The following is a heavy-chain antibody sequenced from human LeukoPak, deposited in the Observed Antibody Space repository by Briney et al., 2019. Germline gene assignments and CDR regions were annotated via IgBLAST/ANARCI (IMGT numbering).Heavy chain of an antibody. J-gene: IGHJ4*02. CDR2: ISAYNGNT. CDR1: GYTFTSYG. Sequence: GASVKVSCKASGYTFTSYGISWVRQAPGQGLEWMGWISAYNGNTNYAQKLQGRVTMTTDTSTSTAYMELRSLRSEDTAVYYCAREPMVQPQSSSNNVFDYWGQGTLVTVSS. D-gene: IGHD6-6*01. V-gene: IGHV1-18*01. CDR3: AREPMVQPQSSSNNVFDY.